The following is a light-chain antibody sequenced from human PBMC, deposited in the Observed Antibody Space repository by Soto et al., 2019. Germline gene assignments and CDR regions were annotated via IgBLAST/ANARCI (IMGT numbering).Light chain of an antibody. CDR1: QSISSY. J-gene: IGKJ4*01. Sequence: DSQMAHSPSSLSASVVDRVTITCRASQSISSYLNWYQQKPGKAPKVLIYAASSLQSGVPSRFSGIGSGTDFTLSISSLQPEDFATYYCQQSYSGPLTFGGGTKVDIK. CDR2: AAS. V-gene: IGKV1-39*01. CDR3: QQSYSGPLT.